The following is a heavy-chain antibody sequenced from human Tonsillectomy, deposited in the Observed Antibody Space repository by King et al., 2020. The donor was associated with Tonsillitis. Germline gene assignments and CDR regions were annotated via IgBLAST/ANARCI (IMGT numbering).Heavy chain of an antibody. D-gene: IGHD3-22*01. CDR1: RFTFSTYG. J-gene: IGHJ4*02. V-gene: IGHV3-30*18. CDR3: AKDFYDSSGYYWDY. CDR2: ISYDGSNQ. Sequence: VQLVESGGGVVQPGRSLRLSCAASRFTFSTYGMHWVRQAPGKGLEWVAVISYDGSNQYYADSVKGRFTISRDNSKNTLYLQMNSLRAEDTAVYYCAKDFYDSSGYYWDYWGQGTLVTVSS.